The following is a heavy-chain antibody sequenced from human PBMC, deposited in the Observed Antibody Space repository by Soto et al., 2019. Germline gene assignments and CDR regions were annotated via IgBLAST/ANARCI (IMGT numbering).Heavy chain of an antibody. CDR2: ISGSGGST. V-gene: IGHV3-23*01. CDR1: GFTFSSYA. D-gene: IGHD3-22*01. CDR3: AKLYDSSGYYYYYYGMDV. J-gene: IGHJ6*02. Sequence: SLRLSCAASGFTFSSYAMSWVRQAPGKGLEWVSAISGSGGSTYYADSVKGRFTISRDNSKNTLYLQMNSLRAEDTAVYYCAKLYDSSGYYYYYYGMDVWGQGTTVTVSS.